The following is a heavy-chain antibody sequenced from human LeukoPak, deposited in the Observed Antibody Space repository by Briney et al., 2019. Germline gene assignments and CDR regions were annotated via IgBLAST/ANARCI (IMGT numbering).Heavy chain of an antibody. CDR3: ARDPPAVLIDTYG. CDR2: VYSGGST. D-gene: IGHD2-8*01. Sequence: GGSLRPSCTASGFIVTNNYINWVRQAPGKGLEWVSLVYSGGSTYYADSVKGRFTISRDISKNMVYLQMNSLRAEDTAMYYCARDPPAVLIDTYGWGQGTLVTVSS. V-gene: IGHV3-66*01. CDR1: GFIVTNNY. J-gene: IGHJ4*02.